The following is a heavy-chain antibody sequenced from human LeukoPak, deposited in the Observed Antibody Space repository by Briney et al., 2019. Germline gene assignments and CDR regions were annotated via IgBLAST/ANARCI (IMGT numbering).Heavy chain of an antibody. CDR2: ISGSGGST. J-gene: IGHJ4*02. CDR3: AKEDIVVVPAALWVYFDY. CDR1: GFTFSSYA. D-gene: IGHD2-2*01. Sequence: GGSLRLSCAASGFTFSSYAMSWVRQAPGKGLEWVSAISGSGGSTYYADSVKGRFTISRDNSKNTLYLQMNSLRAEDTAVYYCAKEDIVVVPAALWVYFDYWGQGTLVTVSS. V-gene: IGHV3-23*01.